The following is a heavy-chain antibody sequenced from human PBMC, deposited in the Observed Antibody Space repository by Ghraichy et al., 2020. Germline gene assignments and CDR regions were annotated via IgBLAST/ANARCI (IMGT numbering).Heavy chain of an antibody. CDR1: GLIFSSYW. CDR3: SAGDTFDI. D-gene: IGHD3-10*01. Sequence: GGSLRLSCAASGLIFSSYWMTWVRQAPGKGLEWVANINQDGREKYYVGSVKGRFTISRDNAKNCLYLEMNSLGAEDSAVYSCSAGDTFDIWGRGTMVTVSS. V-gene: IGHV3-7*03. CDR2: INQDGREK. J-gene: IGHJ3*02.